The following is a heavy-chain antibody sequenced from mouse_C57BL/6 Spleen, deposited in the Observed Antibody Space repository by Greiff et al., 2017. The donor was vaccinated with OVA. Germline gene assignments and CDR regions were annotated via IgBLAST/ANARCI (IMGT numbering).Heavy chain of an antibody. D-gene: IGHD1-1*01. CDR3: ARDGTTVELGYFDV. J-gene: IGHJ1*03. CDR2: IDPSDSYT. Sequence: QVQLQQPGAELVRPGTSVKLSCKASGYTFTSYWMHWVKQRPGQGLEWIGVIDPSDSYTNYNQKFKGKATLTVDTSSSTAYMQLRSLTSEDSAVYYCARDGTTVELGYFDVWGTGTTVTVSS. CDR1: GYTFTSYW. V-gene: IGHV1-59*01.